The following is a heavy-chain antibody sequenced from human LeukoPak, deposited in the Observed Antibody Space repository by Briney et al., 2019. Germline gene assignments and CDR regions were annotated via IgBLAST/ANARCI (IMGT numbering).Heavy chain of an antibody. Sequence: SETLSLTCTVSGGSISSYCWSWIRQPPGKGLEWIGYIQYSGSTNYNPSLKSRVTISVDTSKKQFSLNLSSVIAADAARYYCARTVRGDYVDYWGQGALVTVSS. J-gene: IGHJ4*02. CDR1: GGSISSYC. D-gene: IGHD4-17*01. CDR3: ARTVRGDYVDY. CDR2: IQYSGST. V-gene: IGHV4-59*01.